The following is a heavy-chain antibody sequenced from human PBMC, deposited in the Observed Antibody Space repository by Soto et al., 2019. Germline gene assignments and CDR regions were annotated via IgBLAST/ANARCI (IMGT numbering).Heavy chain of an antibody. D-gene: IGHD3-10*01. CDR2: ISSSSSYT. V-gene: IGHV3-11*05. J-gene: IGHJ3*02. CDR1: GFTFSDYY. Sequence: PGGSLRLSCAASGFTFSDYYMSWIRQAPGKGLEWVSYISSSSSYTNYADSVKGRFTISRDNAKNSLYLQMNSLRAEDTAVYYCARVLDYYGSGSMGGAFDIWGQGTMVTVSS. CDR3: ARVLDYYGSGSMGGAFDI.